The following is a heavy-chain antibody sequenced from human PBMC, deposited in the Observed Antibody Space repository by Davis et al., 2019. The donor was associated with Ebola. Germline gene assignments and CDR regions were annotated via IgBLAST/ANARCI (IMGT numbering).Heavy chain of an antibody. J-gene: IGHJ4*02. CDR3: ARSIEGPIRGVGY. D-gene: IGHD2-21*01. CDR1: GFTFSIYW. CDR2: INNDGSST. Sequence: GSLRLSCGASGFTFSIYWMHWVRQAPGKGLVWVSRINNDGSSTDYADSVKGRFTISRDNARNTLYLQMNSLRAEDTAVYYCARSIEGPIRGVGYWGQGTLVTVSS. V-gene: IGHV3-74*01.